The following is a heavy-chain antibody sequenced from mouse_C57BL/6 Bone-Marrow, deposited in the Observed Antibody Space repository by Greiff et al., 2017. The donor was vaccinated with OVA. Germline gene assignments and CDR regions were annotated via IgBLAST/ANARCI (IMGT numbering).Heavy chain of an antibody. J-gene: IGHJ1*03. V-gene: IGHV1-52*01. Sequence: QVQLQQPGAELVRPGSSVKLSCKASGYTFTSYWMHWVKQRPIQGLEWIGNIDPSDSETHYNQKFKDKATLTVDKSSSTAYMQLSSLTSEDSAVYYCARRRYLQGYFDVWGTGTTVTVSS. CDR2: IDPSDSET. CDR3: ARRRYLQGYFDV. CDR1: GYTFTSYW. D-gene: IGHD2-14*01.